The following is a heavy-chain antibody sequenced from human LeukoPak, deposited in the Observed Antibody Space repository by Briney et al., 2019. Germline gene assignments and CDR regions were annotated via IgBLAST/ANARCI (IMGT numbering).Heavy chain of an antibody. Sequence: SETLSLTCTVSGGSISSSSYYWGWIRQPPGKGLEWLGSIHYSGSTYYKPSLKSRVTVSVATSKNQFSLKLSSVTAADTAVYYCARGPHVFYCSSTSCYHWFDPWGQGTLVTVSS. J-gene: IGHJ5*02. CDR2: IHYSGST. V-gene: IGHV4-39*01. D-gene: IGHD2-2*01. CDR3: ARGPHVFYCSSTSCYHWFDP. CDR1: GGSISSSSYY.